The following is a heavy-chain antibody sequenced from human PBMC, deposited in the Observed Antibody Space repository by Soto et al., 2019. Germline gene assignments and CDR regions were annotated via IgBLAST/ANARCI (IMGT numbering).Heavy chain of an antibody. CDR1: GFSLSNIRVG. Sequence: QITLKESGPTLVKPTQTLTLTCSFSGFSLSNIRVGVGWIRQPPGEALEWLALIYWDDDKRYSPSLKTRLTITNDTPKNRVVLTKSDMDPVDTATYYCAHILLDGLGYYFDYWGQGTLVTVSS. J-gene: IGHJ4*02. CDR2: IYWDDDK. V-gene: IGHV2-5*02. D-gene: IGHD3-10*01. CDR3: AHILLDGLGYYFDY.